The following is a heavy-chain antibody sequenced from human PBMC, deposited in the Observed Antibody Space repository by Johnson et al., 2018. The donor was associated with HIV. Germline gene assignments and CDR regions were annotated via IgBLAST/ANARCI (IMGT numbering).Heavy chain of an antibody. V-gene: IGHV3-30*04. CDR1: GFTFSSYA. CDR3: ARDTYSSDACDI. CDR2: ISYDGSDK. Sequence: QVQLVESGGGVVQPGRSLRLSCAASGFTFSSYAMNWVRQAPGKGLEWVAVISYDGSDKYYADSVKGRFTISRVNAKNSLYLQMNSLRAEDTALYYCARDTYSSDACDIWGQGTMVTVSS. J-gene: IGHJ3*02. D-gene: IGHD4-11*01.